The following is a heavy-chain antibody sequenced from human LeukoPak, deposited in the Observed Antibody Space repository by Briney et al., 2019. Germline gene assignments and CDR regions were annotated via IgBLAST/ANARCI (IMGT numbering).Heavy chain of an antibody. CDR2: IYTSGST. V-gene: IGHV4-4*07. CDR3: ARDYGGIVVVPAAIQGYNWFDP. CDR1: GGSISSYY. Sequence: TSETLSLTCTVSGGSISSYYWSWIRQPAGKGVEWIGRIYTSGSTNYNPSLKSRVTMSVDTSKNQFSLKLSSVTAADTAVYYCARDYGGIVVVPAAIQGYNWFDPWGQGTLVTVSS. J-gene: IGHJ5*02. D-gene: IGHD2-2*02.